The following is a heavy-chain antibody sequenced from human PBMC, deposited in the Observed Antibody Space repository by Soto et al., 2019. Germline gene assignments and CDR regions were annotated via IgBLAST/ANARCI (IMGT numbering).Heavy chain of an antibody. CDR2: INMDGSTV. CDR3: ARQTPTGEEDY. J-gene: IGHJ4*02. V-gene: IGHV3-74*01. Sequence: EVQLVESGGGLVQPGGSLRLSCEVSGIIFSNYWMHWVRQAPGKGLLWVSRINMDGSTVGYADSVKGRFTISRDNAKNTLYRQMNSLRGEDTAMYYCARQTPTGEEDYWGQGTLVTVSS. D-gene: IGHD7-27*01. CDR1: GIIFSNYW.